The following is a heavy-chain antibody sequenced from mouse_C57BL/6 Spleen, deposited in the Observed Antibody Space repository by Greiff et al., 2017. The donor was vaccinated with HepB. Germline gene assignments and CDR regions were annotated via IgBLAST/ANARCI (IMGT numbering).Heavy chain of an antibody. D-gene: IGHD2-4*01. CDR3: ARDFDYDYDAPAFDY. J-gene: IGHJ2*01. Sequence: VQLKESGGGLVKPGGSLKLSCAASGFTFSSYAMSWVRQTPEKRLEWVATISDGGSYTYYPDNVKGRITISRDNAKNNLYLQMSHLKTEDTAMDYWARDFDYDYDAPAFDYWGQGTTLTVSS. CDR1: GFTFSSYA. CDR2: ISDGGSYT. V-gene: IGHV5-4*01.